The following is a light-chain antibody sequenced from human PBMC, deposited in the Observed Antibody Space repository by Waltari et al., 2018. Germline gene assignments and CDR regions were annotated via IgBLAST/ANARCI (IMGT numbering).Light chain of an antibody. Sequence: QSALTQPAPVSGSPGQSITAPSIGTSTDIGSYNFVTWFQQNPGRAPKLMIYDVSERPLGVSNRFSGSKSGNTASLTISGLQAEDEADYYCFSYAGSNSFAFGGGTRVTVL. V-gene: IGLV2-23*02. CDR1: STDIGSYNF. J-gene: IGLJ2*01. CDR2: DVS. CDR3: FSYAGSNSFA.